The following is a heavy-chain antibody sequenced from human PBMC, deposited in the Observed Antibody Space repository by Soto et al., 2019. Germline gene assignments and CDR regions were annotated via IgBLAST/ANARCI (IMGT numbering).Heavy chain of an antibody. CDR2: ISSNGGST. D-gene: IGHD2-2*01. V-gene: IGHV3-64D*06. J-gene: IGHJ3*02. CDR1: GFTFSSYA. CDR3: VKDRLGAVVVPAAHAFDI. Sequence: TGGSLRLSCSASGFTFSSYAMHWVRQAPGKGLEYVSAISSNGGSTYYADSVKGRFTISRDNSKNTLYLQMSSLRAEDTVVYYCVKDRLGAVVVPAAHAFDIWGQGTMVTVSS.